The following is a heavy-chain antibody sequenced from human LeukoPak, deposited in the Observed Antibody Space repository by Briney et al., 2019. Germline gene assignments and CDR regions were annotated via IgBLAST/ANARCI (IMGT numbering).Heavy chain of an antibody. Sequence: SETLSLTCTVSGGSISSYYWSWIRQPPGKGLEWIGYIYYSGSTNYNPSLKSRVTISVDTSKNQFSLKLSSVTAADTAVYYCARDRDFWSRIDYWGQGTLVTVSS. CDR3: ARDRDFWSRIDY. CDR2: IYYSGST. D-gene: IGHD3-3*01. J-gene: IGHJ4*02. CDR1: GGSISSYY. V-gene: IGHV4-59*01.